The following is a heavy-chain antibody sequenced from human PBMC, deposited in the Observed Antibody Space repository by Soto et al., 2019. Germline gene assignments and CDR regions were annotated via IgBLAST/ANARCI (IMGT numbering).Heavy chain of an antibody. Sequence: PSETLSLTCAVSGGSVSTYFWRRIRQPAGGGGEGGGRIYPTGSTNYNPSLKSRVTMSLDTSRTQFSLKLSSVTAADTAVYYSARDGGYFDSSGSGVYHYHGVDVWGQGTTVTVSS. CDR3: ARDGGYFDSSGSGVYHYHGVDV. J-gene: IGHJ6*02. CDR1: GGSVSTYF. D-gene: IGHD3-22*01. V-gene: IGHV4-4*07. CDR2: IYPTGST.